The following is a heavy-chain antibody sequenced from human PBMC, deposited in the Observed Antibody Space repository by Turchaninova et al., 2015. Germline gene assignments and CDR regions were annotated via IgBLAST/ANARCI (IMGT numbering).Heavy chain of an antibody. D-gene: IGHD3-3*01. V-gene: IGHV4-38-2*01. J-gene: IGHJ4*02. Sequence: QVQLQDSGPGLVKPSETLSLTCAASGYSLSNDYYGGWIRQPPGKGLEWIGSVFHSGTTHYNPSLKSRVSISRDTSNNQFSLKLMSVTAADTAVYFCARYYAATGIDYWGQGTLVTVSS. CDR2: VFHSGTT. CDR1: GYSLSNDYY. CDR3: ARYYAATGIDY.